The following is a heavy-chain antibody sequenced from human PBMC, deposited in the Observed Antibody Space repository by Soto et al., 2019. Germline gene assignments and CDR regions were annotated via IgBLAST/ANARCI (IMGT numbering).Heavy chain of an antibody. V-gene: IGHV1-69*13. D-gene: IGHD3-22*01. CDR1: GGTFSSYA. CDR2: IIPIFGTA. J-gene: IGHJ4*02. Sequence: GASVKVSCKASGGTFSSYAISWVRQAPGQGLEWMGGIIPIFGTANYAQKFQGRATITADESTSTAYMELSSLRSEDTAVYYCARDPSLWSSGSYLFDYWGQGTLVTVSS. CDR3: ARDPSLWSSGSYLFDY.